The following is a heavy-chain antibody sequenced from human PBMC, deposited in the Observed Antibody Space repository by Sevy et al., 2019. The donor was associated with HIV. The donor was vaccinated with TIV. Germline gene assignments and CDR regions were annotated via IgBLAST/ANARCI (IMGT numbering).Heavy chain of an antibody. CDR2: LYYSWST. CDR1: GGSISSSSYY. CDR3: ARHNGNSTNCRGNWFDP. D-gene: IGHD2-2*01. J-gene: IGHJ5*02. V-gene: IGHV4-39*01. Sequence: SETLSLTCTVSGGSISSSSYYWGWIRQSPGKGREWIGSLYYSWSTYYNPSLKRRVTISVDTSKNQFSLKMSSVTAEDTTVYYCARHNGNSTNCRGNWFDPWGQGTLVTVSS.